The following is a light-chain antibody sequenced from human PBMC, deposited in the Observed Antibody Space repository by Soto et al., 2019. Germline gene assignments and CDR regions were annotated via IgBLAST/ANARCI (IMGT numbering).Light chain of an antibody. CDR2: DAS. CDR3: QRDDSLPYP. J-gene: IGKJ2*01. V-gene: IGKV1-33*01. CDR1: QDIRKY. Sequence: DIQMTQSPSSLSASFGDRVTITCQASQDIRKYVNWYQQKPGKAPKLLIFDASELETVVPSRFSGSGSGTDFPFTISSLQPDYIAPYYCQRDDSLPYPVGQGPKLQIK.